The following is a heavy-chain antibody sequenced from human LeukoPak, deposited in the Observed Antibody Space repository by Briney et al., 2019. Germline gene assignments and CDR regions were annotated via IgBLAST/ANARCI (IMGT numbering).Heavy chain of an antibody. D-gene: IGHD6-19*01. Sequence: PGGSLRLSCAASGFTFSSYAMHWVRQAPGKGLEWVAVISYDGSNKYYADSVKGRFTISRDNSKNTLYLQMNSLRAEDTAVYYCARGPKGWAALDYWGQGTLVTVSS. CDR2: ISYDGSNK. CDR3: ARGPKGWAALDY. J-gene: IGHJ4*02. CDR1: GFTFSSYA. V-gene: IGHV3-30-3*01.